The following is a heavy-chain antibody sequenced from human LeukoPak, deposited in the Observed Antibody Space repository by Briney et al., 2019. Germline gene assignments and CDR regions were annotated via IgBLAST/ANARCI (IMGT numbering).Heavy chain of an antibody. CDR1: GFTFSSYG. CDR2: IRYDGSNK. J-gene: IGHJ4*02. CDR3: ARDNSVAGGFDY. V-gene: IGHV3-33*01. D-gene: IGHD6-19*01. Sequence: QPGGSLRLSCAASGFTFSSYGMHWVRQAPGKGLEWVAVIRYDGSNKYYADSVKGRFTISRDNSKNTLYLQMNSLRAEDTAVYYCARDNSVAGGFDYWGQGTLVTVSS.